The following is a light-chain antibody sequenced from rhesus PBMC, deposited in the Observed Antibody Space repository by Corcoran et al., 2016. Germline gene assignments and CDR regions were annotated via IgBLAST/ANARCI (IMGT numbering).Light chain of an antibody. V-gene: IGKV1-22*01. J-gene: IGKJ3*01. CDR1: QSICSW. CDR3: LQYSSSPFT. Sequence: DIQMTQSPSSLSASVGDTVTITCRASQSICSWLDWYQQKPGKAPKLLIYKASTLQSGVPSRFSGSGSGTDFTLTLSSLQPEEFATYYCLQYSSSPFTFGPGTKLDIK. CDR2: KAS.